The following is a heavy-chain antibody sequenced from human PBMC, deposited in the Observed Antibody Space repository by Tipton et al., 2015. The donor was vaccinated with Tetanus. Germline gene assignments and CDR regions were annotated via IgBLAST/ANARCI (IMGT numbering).Heavy chain of an antibody. CDR2: IFRTGTT. CDR3: ARGRNWGTDY. CDR1: GGSISTGGYS. D-gene: IGHD7-27*01. V-gene: IGHV4-30-2*01. J-gene: IGHJ4*02. Sequence: TLSLTCTVSGGSISTGGYSWRWIRQPPGKGLECIGYIFRTGTTTYNPSLKSRVSIPLDTSKNQFSLNLNSVTAADTAVYYCARGRNWGTDYWGQGILVTVSS.